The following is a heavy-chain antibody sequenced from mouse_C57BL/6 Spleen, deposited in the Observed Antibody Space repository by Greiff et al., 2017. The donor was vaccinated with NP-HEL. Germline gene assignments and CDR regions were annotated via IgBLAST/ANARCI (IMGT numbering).Heavy chain of an antibody. CDR2: IYWDDDK. J-gene: IGHJ1*03. D-gene: IGHD1-1*01. V-gene: IGHV8-12*01. CDR3: ARSTGSSFYWYFDV. CDR1: GFSLSTSGMG. Sequence: QSSQTLSLTCSFSGFSLSTSGMGVSWIRQPSGKGLEWLAHIYWDDDKRYNPSLKSRLTISKDTSRNQVFLKITSVDTADTATYYCARSTGSSFYWYFDVWGTGTTVTVSS.